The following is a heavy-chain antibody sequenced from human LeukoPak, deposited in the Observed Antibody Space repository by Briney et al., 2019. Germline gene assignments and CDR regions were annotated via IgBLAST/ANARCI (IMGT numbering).Heavy chain of an antibody. CDR3: AKDPGHCFSPECYDVY. Sequence: GGSLRLSCVASGFTFRDYWMSWVRQAPGRGLEWLALINQFESQTYYADSVRGRFTISRDNAKNSLYLQMNSLRAEDTAMYHCAKDPGHCFSPECYDVYWGQGNMVTVSS. J-gene: IGHJ4*02. CDR2: INQFESQT. CDR1: GFTFRDYW. D-gene: IGHD2-21*01. V-gene: IGHV3-7*01.